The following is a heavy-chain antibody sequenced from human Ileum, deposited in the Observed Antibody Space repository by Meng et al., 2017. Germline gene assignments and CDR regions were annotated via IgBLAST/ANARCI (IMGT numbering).Heavy chain of an antibody. V-gene: IGHV4-4*02. D-gene: IGHD3-22*01. CDR3: ATSNDRDVYYLGY. Sequence: VPLQEAGPRLVTPSGPLSLTCAVSVTWWSWVRQPPGKGLEWIGEIFQSGRTNYNPSLKSRVTISIDKSKSQISLQLSAVTAADTAVYSCATSNDRDVYYLGYWGQGTLVTVSS. J-gene: IGHJ4*02. CDR1: VTW. CDR2: IFQSGRT.